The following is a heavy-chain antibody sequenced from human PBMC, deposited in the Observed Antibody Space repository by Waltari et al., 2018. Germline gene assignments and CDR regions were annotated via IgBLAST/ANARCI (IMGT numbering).Heavy chain of an antibody. CDR2: IRYDGSNK. Sequence: QVQRVESGGGVVQHGGSLRRGCAASGFTFSSYGMHWVRWAPGTGLEWVAFIRYDGSNKYYAYSVKGRFTISSDNSKNTLYLQMIRLSAEDTAVYYCANDLPKYCSSTSCPWFDYWGQGTLVTVSS. V-gene: IGHV3-30*02. D-gene: IGHD2-2*01. J-gene: IGHJ4*02. CDR1: GFTFSSYG. CDR3: ANDLPKYCSSTSCPWFDY.